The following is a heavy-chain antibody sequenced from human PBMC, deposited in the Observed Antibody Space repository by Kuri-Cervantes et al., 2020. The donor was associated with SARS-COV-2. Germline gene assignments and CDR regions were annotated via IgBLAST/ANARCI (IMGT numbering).Heavy chain of an antibody. CDR3: ASMVAFWSGYYDY. CDR2: IDPSDSYT. Sequence: GGSLRLSCKVSGYSLTSYCISWVRQMPGKGLEWMGRIDPSDSYTNYSPSFQGHVTISADKSISTAYLQWSSLKASDTAMYYCASMVAFWSGYYDYWGQGTLVTVSS. J-gene: IGHJ4*02. CDR1: GYSLTSYC. V-gene: IGHV5-10-1*01. D-gene: IGHD3-3*01.